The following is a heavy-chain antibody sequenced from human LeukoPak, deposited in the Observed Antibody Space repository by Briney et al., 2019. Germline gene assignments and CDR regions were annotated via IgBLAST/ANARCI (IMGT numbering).Heavy chain of an antibody. Sequence: ASVKVSFKASGYTFTSYGISWVRQAPGQGLEWMGWISAYNGNTNYAQKLQGRVTMTTDTSTSTAYMELRSLRSDDTAVYYCGRFYYDSSGYPPAAFDIWGQGTMVTVSS. CDR1: GYTFTSYG. V-gene: IGHV1-18*01. CDR2: ISAYNGNT. D-gene: IGHD3-22*01. CDR3: GRFYYDSSGYPPAAFDI. J-gene: IGHJ3*02.